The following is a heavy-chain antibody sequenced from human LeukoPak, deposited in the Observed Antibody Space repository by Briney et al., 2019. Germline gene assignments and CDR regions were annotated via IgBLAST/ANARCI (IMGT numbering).Heavy chain of an antibody. CDR3: ARGAGVLWFRGLLSFDY. CDR2: IYYSGST. V-gene: IGHV4-59*01. CDR1: GGSISSYY. D-gene: IGHD3-10*01. Sequence: PSETLSLTCTVSGGSISSYYWSWIRQPPGKGLEWIGYIYYSGSTNYNPSLKSRVTISVDTSKNQFSLKLSSVTAADTAVYYCARGAGVLWFRGLLSFDYWGQGTLVTVSS. J-gene: IGHJ4*02.